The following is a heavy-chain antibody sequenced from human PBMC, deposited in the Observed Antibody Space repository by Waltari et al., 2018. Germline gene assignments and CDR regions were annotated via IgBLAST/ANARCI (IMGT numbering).Heavy chain of an antibody. J-gene: IGHJ4*02. Sequence: QVQLQESGPGLVKPSETLSLTCTVSGGSISSHYWSWIRQPPGKGLEWIGYIYHSGSTNYNPSLKSRVTISVDTSKNQFSLKLSSVTAADTAVYYCARRYSGSLYYFDYWGQGTLVTVSS. CDR2: IYHSGST. CDR1: GGSISSHY. V-gene: IGHV4-59*11. D-gene: IGHD1-26*01. CDR3: ARRYSGSLYYFDY.